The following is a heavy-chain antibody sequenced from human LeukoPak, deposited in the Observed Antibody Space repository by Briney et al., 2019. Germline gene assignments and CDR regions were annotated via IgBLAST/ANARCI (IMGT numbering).Heavy chain of an antibody. CDR3: ARKEGLVLDY. Sequence: PGGSLRLSCAASGFSFSSYSMNWVRQAQGKGRGWVAVISYDGSNKYYADSVKGRFTITRDYSKNTLYLQMNSLRAEDTAVYYSARKEGLVLDYWGQGTLVTVSS. J-gene: IGHJ4*02. D-gene: IGHD2-8*02. V-gene: IGHV3-30*03. CDR1: GFSFSSYS. CDR2: ISYDGSNK.